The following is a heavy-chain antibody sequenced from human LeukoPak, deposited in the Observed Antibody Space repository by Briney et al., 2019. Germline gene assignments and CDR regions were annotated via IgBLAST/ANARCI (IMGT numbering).Heavy chain of an antibody. CDR3: ARPRQWELPEPTSAFDI. CDR1: GYRFTSYW. V-gene: IGHV5-51*01. D-gene: IGHD1-26*01. J-gene: IGHJ3*02. Sequence: GESLKISCKSSGYRFTSYWIGWVRQMPGKGLEWMGIVYPGDSDTRYSPSFQGQVTISADKSISTAYLQWSTLKASDTAMYYCARPRQWELPEPTSAFDIWGQGTMVTVSS. CDR2: VYPGDSDT.